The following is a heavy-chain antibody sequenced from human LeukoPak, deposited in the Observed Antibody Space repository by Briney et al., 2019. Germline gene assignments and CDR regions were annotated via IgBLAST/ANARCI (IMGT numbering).Heavy chain of an antibody. CDR3: ARTKFYYDFWSGYSYWFDP. Sequence: PSETLSLTCPVSGDSITSSSYFWGWLRQPPGKGLEWIGSIYYSGSTYYNPSLKSRLTISIDTSKNQFSLRLSSVTAADTAVYYCARTKFYYDFWSGYSYWFDPWGQGTLVTVSS. CDR2: IYYSGST. D-gene: IGHD3-3*01. CDR1: GDSITSSSYF. V-gene: IGHV4-39*01. J-gene: IGHJ5*02.